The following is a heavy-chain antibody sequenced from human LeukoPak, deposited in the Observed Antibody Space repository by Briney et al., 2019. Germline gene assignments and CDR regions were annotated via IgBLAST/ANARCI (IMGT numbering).Heavy chain of an antibody. CDR3: ARPEYGSGSYYAI. J-gene: IGHJ4*02. CDR2: IYPGGSDT. D-gene: IGHD3-10*01. CDR1: GYPFTSYW. Sequence: GESLKISCKGSGYPFTSYWIAWVRQMPGKGLEWMGIIYPGGSDTRYSPSFQGQVTISADKSISTAYLQWSSLKASDTAIYYCARPEYGSGSYYAIWGQGTLVTVSS. V-gene: IGHV5-51*01.